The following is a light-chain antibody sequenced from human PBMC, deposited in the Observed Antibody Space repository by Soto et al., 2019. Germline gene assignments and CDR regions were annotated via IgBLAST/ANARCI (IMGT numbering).Light chain of an antibody. V-gene: IGLV1-40*01. CDR1: SSNIGAGYD. CDR2: GNN. Sequence: QSVLTQPPSVSGAPGQRVPISCTGSSSNIGAGYDVHWYQQLPGTAPKLLIYGNNNRPSGVPDRFSGSKSGTSASLAITGLQAEDEADYYCQSYDSSLSGFVFGTGTKVTVL. CDR3: QSYDSSLSGFV. J-gene: IGLJ1*01.